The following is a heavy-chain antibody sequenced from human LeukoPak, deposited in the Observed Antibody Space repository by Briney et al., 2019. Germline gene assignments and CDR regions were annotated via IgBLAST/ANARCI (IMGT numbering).Heavy chain of an antibody. D-gene: IGHD3-10*01. CDR1: GGSISSYY. Sequence: SETLSLTCTVSGGSISSYYWNWIRQPPGKGLEWIGYIYYSGTTNYNPSLKSRVSMSVDTSKNQFSLKLSSVTAADTAVYYCASTRYYDYYGSGSFDYWGQGTLVTVSS. CDR3: ASTRYYDYYGSGSFDY. J-gene: IGHJ4*02. V-gene: IGHV4-59*12. CDR2: IYYSGTT.